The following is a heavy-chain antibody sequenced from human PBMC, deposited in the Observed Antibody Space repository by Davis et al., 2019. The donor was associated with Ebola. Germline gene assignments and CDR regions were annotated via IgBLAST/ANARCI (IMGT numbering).Heavy chain of an antibody. CDR3: ARGSRYPGI. CDR2: ISYDGSKK. CDR1: GFTFSSYG. D-gene: IGHD1-1*01. J-gene: IGHJ4*02. V-gene: IGHV3-30*03. Sequence: PGGSLRLSCAASGFTFSSYGMNWVRQAPGKGLEWVAVISYDGSKKYYADSVKGRFTISRDNSKNTLSLQMNSLRAEDTAVYYCARGSRYPGIWGQGTLVTVSS.